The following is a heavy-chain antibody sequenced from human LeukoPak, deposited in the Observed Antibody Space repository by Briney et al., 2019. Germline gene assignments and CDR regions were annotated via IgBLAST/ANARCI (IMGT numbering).Heavy chain of an antibody. V-gene: IGHV3-74*01. CDR3: ARAPSEIGGYYPEYFRH. CDR2: IKSDGST. J-gene: IGHJ1*01. D-gene: IGHD3-22*01. CDR1: GFTFSSYW. Sequence: GGSLRLSCAASGFTFSSYWMHWLRQAPGKGLVWVSGIKSDGSTRYADSVKCRFTISRDNAKNTVSLQMNSLRAEDTGVYYCARAPSEIGGYYPEYFRHWGQGTLVTVSP.